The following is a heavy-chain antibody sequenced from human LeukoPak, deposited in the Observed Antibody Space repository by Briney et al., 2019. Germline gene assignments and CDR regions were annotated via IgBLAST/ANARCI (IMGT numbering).Heavy chain of an antibody. D-gene: IGHD3-9*01. CDR3: EDGIRDFDWLPFDY. J-gene: IGHJ4*02. Sequence: SETLSLTCTVSGGSISSYYWSWIRQHPGKGLKWIWYIYYSGSTNYNPSLKSRVTISVDTSKNQFSLKLSSVTAADTFFFQAEDGIRDFDWLPFDYWGQGTLVTVSS. V-gene: IGHV4-59*01. CDR2: IYYSGST. CDR1: GGSISSYY.